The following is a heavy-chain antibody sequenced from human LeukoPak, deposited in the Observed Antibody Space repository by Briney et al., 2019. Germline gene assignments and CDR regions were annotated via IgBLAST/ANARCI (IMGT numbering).Heavy chain of an antibody. J-gene: IGHJ4*02. CDR1: LCILIRYF. CDR2: INPNSGAT. V-gene: IGHV1-2*02. D-gene: IGHD2-8*01. CDR3: ARDDEYASDYYSDK. Sequence: ASVKVSRQASLCILIRYFMHSVGQAPGQGLEWLGWINPNSGATNSAQKFQGRVTMTRDTSISTAYMEVSRLTSDDTAVYYCARDDEYASDYYSDKWDQGTLVTVSS.